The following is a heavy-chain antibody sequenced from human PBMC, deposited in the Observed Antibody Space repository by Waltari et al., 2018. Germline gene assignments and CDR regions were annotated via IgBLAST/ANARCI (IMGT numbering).Heavy chain of an antibody. CDR1: AGSISRSRYY. D-gene: IGHD5-12*01. Sequence: QLQLQESGPGLVKPSETLSLTCTVSAGSISRSRYYWGWIRQPPGRGLEWIGSIYYSGSTYYNPSLKSRVTISVDTSKNQFSLKLSSVTAADTAVYYCARHVSEMATIRPRGGMDVWGQGTTVTVSS. CDR3: ARHVSEMATIRPRGGMDV. V-gene: IGHV4-39*01. J-gene: IGHJ6*02. CDR2: IYYSGST.